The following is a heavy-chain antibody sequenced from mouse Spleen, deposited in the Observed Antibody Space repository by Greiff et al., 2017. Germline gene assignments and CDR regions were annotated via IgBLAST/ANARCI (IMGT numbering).Heavy chain of an antibody. CDR3: ARGGWYYGSRYYAMDY. Sequence: VQLQQPGAELVMPGASVKLSCKASGYTFTSYWMHWVKQRPGQGLEWIGEIDPSDSYTNYNQKFKGKATLTVDKSSSTAYMQLSSLTSEDSAVYYCARGGWYYGSRYYAMDYWGQGTSVTVSS. J-gene: IGHJ4*01. CDR1: GYTFTSYW. CDR2: IDPSDSYT. D-gene: IGHD1-1*01. V-gene: IGHV1-69*01.